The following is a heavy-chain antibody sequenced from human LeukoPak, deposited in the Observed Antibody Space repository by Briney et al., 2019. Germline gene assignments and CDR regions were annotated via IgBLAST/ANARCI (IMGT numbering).Heavy chain of an antibody. J-gene: IGHJ4*02. D-gene: IGHD3-3*01. CDR1: GFTFSSYS. Sequence: GGSLRLSCAASGFTFSSYSMNWVRQAPGKGLEWVSSISSGSSYIYYADSVKGRFTISRDNAKNSLYLQMNSLRAEDTAVYYCARDVAPGSGDAPFLFDYWGQGTLVTVSS. V-gene: IGHV3-21*01. CDR2: ISSGSSYI. CDR3: ARDVAPGSGDAPFLFDY.